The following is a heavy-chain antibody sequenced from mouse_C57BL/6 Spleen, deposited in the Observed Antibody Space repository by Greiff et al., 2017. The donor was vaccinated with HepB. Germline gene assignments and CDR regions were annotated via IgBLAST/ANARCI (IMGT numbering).Heavy chain of an antibody. CDR3: ARSAYYSNYDYYAMDY. Sequence: VQLKESGPELVKPGASVKIPCKASGYTFTDYNMDWVKQSHGKSLEWIGDINPNNGGTIYNQKFKGKATLTVDKSSSTAYMELRSLTSEDTAVYYCARSAYYSNYDYYAMDYWGQGTSVTVSS. V-gene: IGHV1-18*01. CDR2: INPNNGGT. D-gene: IGHD2-5*01. J-gene: IGHJ4*01. CDR1: GYTFTDYN.